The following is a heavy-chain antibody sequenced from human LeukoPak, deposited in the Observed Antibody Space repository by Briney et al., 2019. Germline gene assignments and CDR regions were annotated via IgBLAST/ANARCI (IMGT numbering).Heavy chain of an antibody. Sequence: GGSLRLSCAASGFTFDDYGMSWVRQAPGKGLEWVSGINWNGGSTGYADSVKGRFTISRDNANNSLYLQMNTLRAEDTAVYYCARVPGAVYYDYMDVWGKGTTVTVSS. CDR3: ARVPGAVYYDYMDV. CDR1: GFTFDDYG. CDR2: INWNGGST. V-gene: IGHV3-20*04. D-gene: IGHD6-19*01. J-gene: IGHJ6*03.